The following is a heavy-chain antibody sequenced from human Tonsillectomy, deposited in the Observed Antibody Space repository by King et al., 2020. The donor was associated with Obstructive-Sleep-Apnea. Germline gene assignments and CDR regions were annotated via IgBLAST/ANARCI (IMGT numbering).Heavy chain of an antibody. CDR1: GYTFTDYY. V-gene: IGHV1-2*02. CDR2: INPNNGCQ. Sequence: VQLVESGAEVKNPGASVKVSCKVSGYTFTDYYIHWVRQAPGQGLEGLGWINPNNGCQLYAQNFQGRGSMTRATSITTVYMELSGLRSDDMAVYYCSRGPATGGNDYWGQGTLVIVSS. CDR3: SRGPATGGNDY. J-gene: IGHJ4*02. D-gene: IGHD7-27*01.